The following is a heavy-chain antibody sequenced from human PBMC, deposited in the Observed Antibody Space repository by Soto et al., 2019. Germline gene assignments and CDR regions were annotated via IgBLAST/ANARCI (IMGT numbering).Heavy chain of an antibody. V-gene: IGHV4-30-4*01. Sequence: SETLSLTCTVSGGSISSGDYDWSWIREPPVKCVEWSGYIDYSGSTDYNPSLNIRFTVSLDTASDEFSVNLSAVAAADTAVYYCASKSYGYIFYDYWGQGTLVTVSS. J-gene: IGHJ4*02. CDR1: GGSISSGDYD. D-gene: IGHD5-18*01. CDR3: ASKSYGYIFYDY. CDR2: IDYSGST.